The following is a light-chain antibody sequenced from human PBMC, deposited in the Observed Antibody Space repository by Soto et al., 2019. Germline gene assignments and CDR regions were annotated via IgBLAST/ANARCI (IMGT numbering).Light chain of an antibody. CDR1: QSCGTS. J-gene: IGKJ1*01. CDR2: KAS. V-gene: IGKV1-5*03. CDR3: QQYNNYWT. Sequence: DIQMTQSPSTLSASVGDSVTITCRASQSCGTSLAWDQQRPGKAPNLLIYKASNLESGVPSRFSGSGSGTEFTLTISSVQPDDFATYYCQQYNNYWTFGQGTKVEIK.